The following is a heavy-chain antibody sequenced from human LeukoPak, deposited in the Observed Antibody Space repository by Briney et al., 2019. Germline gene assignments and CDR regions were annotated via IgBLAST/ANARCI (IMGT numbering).Heavy chain of an antibody. V-gene: IGHV3-21*01. CDR1: GFTFDDYG. Sequence: PGGSLRLSCAASGFTFDDYGMSWVRQAPGKGLEWVSSISSSSSYIYYADSVKGRFTISRDNAKNSLYLQMNSLRAEDTAVYYCARSFGGFDYWGQGTLVTVSS. D-gene: IGHD3-10*01. CDR3: ARSFGGFDY. CDR2: ISSSSSYI. J-gene: IGHJ4*02.